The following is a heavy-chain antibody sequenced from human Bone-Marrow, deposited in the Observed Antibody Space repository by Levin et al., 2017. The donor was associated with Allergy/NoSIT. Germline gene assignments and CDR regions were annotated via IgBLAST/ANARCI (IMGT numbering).Heavy chain of an antibody. CDR2: IDPKTGGT. J-gene: IGHJ4*02. V-gene: IGHV1-2*02. CDR3: AKGVAAAGTGAADY. Sequence: ASVKVSCKTSGFSFIDYYMHWVRQAPGQGLEWMGWIDPKTGGTKYAQKFQGRVTMTRDTSITTAYMEVSRLRSDDTAVYYCAKGVAAAGTGAADYWGQGTLVTVSS. CDR1: GFSFIDYY. D-gene: IGHD6-13*01.